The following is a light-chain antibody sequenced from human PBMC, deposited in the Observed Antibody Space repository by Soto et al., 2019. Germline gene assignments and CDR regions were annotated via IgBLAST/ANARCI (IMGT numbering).Light chain of an antibody. V-gene: IGKV1-5*03. CDR3: QQYDGNWWT. CDR2: EAS. J-gene: IGKJ1*01. Sequence: DIQMTQSPSTLSASVGDRVIITCRASQTISTWLAWYQQKPGKAPKLLIYEASTLESGAPSRFSGSGSGTEFTLTISSLQPDDFATYFCQQYDGNWWTFGQGTKVDIK. CDR1: QTISTW.